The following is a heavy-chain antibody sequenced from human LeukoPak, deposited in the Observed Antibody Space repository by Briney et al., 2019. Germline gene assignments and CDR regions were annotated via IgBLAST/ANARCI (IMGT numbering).Heavy chain of an antibody. CDR1: GLTFKNFA. CDR3: TIDLMTGFSSGWHFGY. D-gene: IGHD6-19*01. V-gene: IGHV3-23*01. CDR2: TSGDEGST. J-gene: IGHJ4*02. Sequence: PGGSLRLSCAASGLTFKNFAMSWVRQAPGKGLEWLAVTSGDEGSTHYADSVRGRFVISTDNSKNSLFLQMNSLRADDTAVYYCTIDLMTGFSSGWHFGYWGQGTLVTVSS.